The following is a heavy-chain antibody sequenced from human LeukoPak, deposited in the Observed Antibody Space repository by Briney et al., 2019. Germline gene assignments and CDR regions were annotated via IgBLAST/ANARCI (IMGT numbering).Heavy chain of an antibody. V-gene: IGHV4-61*02. CDR3: ARETTAKTRGGWFDP. Sequence: PSQTLSLTCTVSGDSISSGDYYWSWIRQPAGKGLEWIGRISSSGSTNYNPSLKSRVTISVDTSKNQFSLKLSSVTAADTAVYYCARETTAKTRGGWFDPWGQGTLVTVSS. D-gene: IGHD4-11*01. CDR2: ISSSGST. CDR1: GDSISSGDYY. J-gene: IGHJ5*02.